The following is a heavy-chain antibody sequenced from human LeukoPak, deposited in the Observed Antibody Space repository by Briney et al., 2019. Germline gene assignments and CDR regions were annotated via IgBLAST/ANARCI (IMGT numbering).Heavy chain of an antibody. CDR1: GFTFSSYW. CDR3: ARDIGLRKAAPPGWFDP. V-gene: IGHV3-7*01. CDR2: IKQDGSEK. J-gene: IGHJ5*02. Sequence: GGFLRLSCAASGFTFSSYWMTWVRQAPGKGLEWVASIKQDGSEKYCVDSVKGRFTISRDNANNSLYLQMNSLRADDTAVYYCARDIGLRKAAPPGWFDPWGQGALVTVSS. D-gene: IGHD6-6*01.